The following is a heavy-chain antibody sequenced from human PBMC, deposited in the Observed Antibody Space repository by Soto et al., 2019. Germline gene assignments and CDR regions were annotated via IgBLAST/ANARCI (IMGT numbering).Heavy chain of an antibody. CDR2: ISGSGGST. CDR1: GFTFSSYA. CDR3: AKHLSRFLERGWFDP. Sequence: EVQLLESGGGLVQPRGSLRLSCAASGFTFSSYAMSWVRQAPGKGLEWVSAISGSGGSTYYADSVKGRFTISRDNSKKTLYLQMNSLRGEDTAVYYCAKHLSRFLERGWFDPWGQGTLVTVSS. D-gene: IGHD3-3*01. J-gene: IGHJ5*02. V-gene: IGHV3-23*01.